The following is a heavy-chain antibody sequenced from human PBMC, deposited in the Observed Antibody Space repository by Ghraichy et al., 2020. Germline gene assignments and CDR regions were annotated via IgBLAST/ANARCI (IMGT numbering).Heavy chain of an antibody. CDR2: ITTSGGTT. Sequence: GGSLRLSCAASGFTFSSYAMSWVRQAPGKGLEWVSTITTSGGTTYYADSVKGRFTISRDNSKNTLYLQLNSLRAEDTAVYYCATFQGGAFDYWGQGTLVTVSS. V-gene: IGHV3-23*01. CDR3: ATFQGGAFDY. D-gene: IGHD2-21*01. CDR1: GFTFSSYA. J-gene: IGHJ4*02.